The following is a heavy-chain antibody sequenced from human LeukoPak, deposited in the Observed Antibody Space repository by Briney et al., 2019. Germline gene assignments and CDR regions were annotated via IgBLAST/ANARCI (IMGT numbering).Heavy chain of an antibody. CDR3: ARGVRGFWSGYYKLDY. V-gene: IGHV4-34*01. D-gene: IGHD3-3*01. CDR1: GGSFSGYY. J-gene: IGHJ4*02. Sequence: PSETLSLTCALYGGSFSGYYWSWIRQPPGKGLEWIGEIYHSGSTNYDPSLKSRVTISVDTSKNQFSLKLSSVTAADTAVYYCARGVRGFWSGYYKLDYWGQGTLVTVSS. CDR2: IYHSGST.